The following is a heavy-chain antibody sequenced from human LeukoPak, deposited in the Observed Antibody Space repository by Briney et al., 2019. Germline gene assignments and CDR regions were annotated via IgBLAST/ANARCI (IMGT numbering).Heavy chain of an antibody. Sequence: GGSLRLSCAASGFPFSSYAMHWVRHAPGRGLEWVAVISYGGSNKYYADSVKGRFTISRDNSKNTLYLQMNSLRAEDTAVYYCARDNYYYDSSGYYYYYYGMDVWGQGTTVTVSS. V-gene: IGHV3-30*04. CDR3: ARDNYYYDSSGYYYYYYGMDV. J-gene: IGHJ6*02. CDR2: ISYGGSNK. CDR1: GFPFSSYA. D-gene: IGHD3-22*01.